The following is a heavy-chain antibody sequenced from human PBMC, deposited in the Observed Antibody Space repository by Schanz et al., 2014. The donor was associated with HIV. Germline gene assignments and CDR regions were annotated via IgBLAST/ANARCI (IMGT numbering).Heavy chain of an antibody. V-gene: IGHV3-33*08. CDR3: ARDLTGYFTMDA. D-gene: IGHD5-18*01. CDR1: GFTFSAYV. J-gene: IGHJ6*02. CDR2: MWSDGSNK. Sequence: QVQLVESGGGVVQPGWSLRLSCVASGFTFSAYVMHWGRQAPGKGLEWVASMWSDGSNKYYADSVRGRFTISRDNSKDTLYLEMNSLREDDTAVYSCARDLTGYFTMDAWGQGTTVTVYS.